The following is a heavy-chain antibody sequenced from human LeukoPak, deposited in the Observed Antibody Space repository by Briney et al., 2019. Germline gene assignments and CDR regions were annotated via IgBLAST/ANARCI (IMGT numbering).Heavy chain of an antibody. Sequence: GGSLRLSCATSGFTFNNYNMNWVRQAPGRGLEWVSSITSSGTYIFYAVSVKGRFTISRDNAKNSLYLQMNSLGPEDTAVYYCARDPYSGNYGNYYYYYYMDVWGKGTTVTISS. CDR1: GFTFNNYN. CDR3: ARDPYSGNYGNYYYYYYMDV. V-gene: IGHV3-21*01. J-gene: IGHJ6*03. CDR2: ITSSGTYI. D-gene: IGHD1-26*01.